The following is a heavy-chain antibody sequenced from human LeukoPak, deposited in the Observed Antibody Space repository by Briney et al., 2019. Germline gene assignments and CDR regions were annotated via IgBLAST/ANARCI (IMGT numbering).Heavy chain of an antibody. CDR3: ARQQVPATKDYFDY. D-gene: IGHD2-2*01. CDR1: GFTFSTYW. J-gene: IGHJ4*02. Sequence: PGGSLRLSCAASGFTFSTYWLTWFRQAPGKGLEWLATINEDGREKHYVDSVKGRFTISRDNAKNSLFLQMNSLGAEDTAVYYCARQQVPATKDYFDYWGQGTLVTVSS. CDR2: INEDGREK. V-gene: IGHV3-7*01.